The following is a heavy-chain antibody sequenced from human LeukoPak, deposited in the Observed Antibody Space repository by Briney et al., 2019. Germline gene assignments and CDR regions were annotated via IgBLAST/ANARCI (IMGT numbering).Heavy chain of an antibody. Sequence: SETLSLTCAVYGGSFSGYYWSWIRQPPGKGLEWIGYIYYSGSTYYNPSLKSRVTISVDTSKNQFSLKLSSVTAADTAVYYCARVAAGYCSSTSCCRALRYYYYYMDVWGKGTTVTVSS. D-gene: IGHD2-2*01. J-gene: IGHJ6*03. CDR3: ARVAAGYCSSTSCCRALRYYYYYMDV. V-gene: IGHV4-30-4*08. CDR1: GGSFSGYY. CDR2: IYYSGST.